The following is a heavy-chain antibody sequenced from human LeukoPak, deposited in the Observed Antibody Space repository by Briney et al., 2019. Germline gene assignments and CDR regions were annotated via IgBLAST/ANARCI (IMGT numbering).Heavy chain of an antibody. D-gene: IGHD3-10*01. CDR2: ISSSSSYI. Sequence: GGSLRLSCAASGFTFSSYSMNWVRQAPGKGLEWVSSISSSSSYIYYADSVKGRFTISRDNAKNALYLQMNSLRAEDTAVYYCARARSLLFMDVWGKGTTVTISS. CDR3: ARARSLLFMDV. V-gene: IGHV3-21*01. CDR1: GFTFSSYS. J-gene: IGHJ6*03.